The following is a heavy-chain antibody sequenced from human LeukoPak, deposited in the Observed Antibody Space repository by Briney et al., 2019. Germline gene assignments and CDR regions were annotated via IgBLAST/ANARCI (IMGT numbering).Heavy chain of an antibody. CDR3: GKDQYYDSSGYVGPNHDAFDI. CDR2: ISWNSGSI. V-gene: IGHV3-9*01. CDR1: GFTFDDYS. Sequence: GRSLRLSCAASGFTFDDYSMHWVRQAPGKGLEWVSGISWNSGSIGYADSAQGRCTIIRDNSKNTLFLQLNIISADTTAVYYCGKDQYYDSSGYVGPNHDAFDIWGEGTMVTVSS. D-gene: IGHD3-22*01. J-gene: IGHJ3*02.